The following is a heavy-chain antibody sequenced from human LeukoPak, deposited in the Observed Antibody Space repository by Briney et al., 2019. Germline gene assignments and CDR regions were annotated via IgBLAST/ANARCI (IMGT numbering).Heavy chain of an antibody. Sequence: AGSLRLSCAASGFTFSLYAMHWVRQAPGKGLEWVALIWYDGSNKYYADSVKGRFTISRDNSKNTLYLQMNSLRAEDTAVYYCANGAMVTGLDYWGQGTLVTVPS. CDR1: GFTFSLYA. CDR3: ANGAMVTGLDY. D-gene: IGHD5-18*01. CDR2: IWYDGSNK. V-gene: IGHV3-30*02. J-gene: IGHJ4*02.